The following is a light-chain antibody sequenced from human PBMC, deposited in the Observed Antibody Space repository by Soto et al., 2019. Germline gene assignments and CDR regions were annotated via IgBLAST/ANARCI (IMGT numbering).Light chain of an antibody. J-gene: IGKJ1*01. CDR3: QQYYRSPWT. CDR2: WAS. Sequence: DIVMTQSPDSLAVSLGERATINCKSNQSLLYSSNKRNYLTWYQHKPGQPPKLLIYWASTRESGVSDRFSGSGSGTDFTLTINSLQAEDVAVYFCQQYYRSPWTFGQGTKVEIK. V-gene: IGKV4-1*01. CDR1: QSLLYSSNKRNY.